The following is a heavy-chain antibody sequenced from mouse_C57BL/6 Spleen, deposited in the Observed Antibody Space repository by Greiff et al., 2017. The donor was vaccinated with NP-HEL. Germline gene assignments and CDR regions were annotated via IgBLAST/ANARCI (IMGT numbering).Heavy chain of an antibody. CDR1: GFTFSDYY. CDR2: INYDGSST. Sequence: DVKLVESEGGLVQPGSSMKLSCTASGFTFSDYYMAWVRQVPEKGLEWVANINYDGSSTYYLDSFKSRFIISRDNAKNILYLQMSNLKSEDTATYYCARDLTGYWYFDVWGTGTTVTVSS. CDR3: ARDLTGYWYFDV. D-gene: IGHD4-1*01. J-gene: IGHJ1*03. V-gene: IGHV5-16*01.